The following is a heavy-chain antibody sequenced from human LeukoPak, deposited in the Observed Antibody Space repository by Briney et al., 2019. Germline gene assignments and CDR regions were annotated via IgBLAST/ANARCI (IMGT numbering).Heavy chain of an antibody. CDR3: ARDRGYQLDY. D-gene: IGHD2-15*01. CDR2: VNGDGSRT. V-gene: IGHV3-74*01. Sequence: GGSLRLSCAASGFTFSSYWMHWARQAPGKGLVWVSHVNGDGSRTNYADSVKGRFTISRDNAKNMLYLQMNSLRAEDTAVYYCARDRGYQLDYWGQGTLVTVSS. CDR1: GFTFSSYW. J-gene: IGHJ4*02.